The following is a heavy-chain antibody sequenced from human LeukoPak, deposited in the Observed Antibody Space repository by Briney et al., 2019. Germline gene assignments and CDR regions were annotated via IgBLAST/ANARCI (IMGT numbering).Heavy chain of an antibody. D-gene: IGHD3-9*01. Sequence: GESLKISCKGSEYSFTNYWIGWVRQMPGKGLEWMGIIYPGDSDTRYSPSFQGQVTISADKSISTAYLQWSSLKASDTAMYYCARHLTSSTTEPFDYWGQGTLVTVSS. V-gene: IGHV5-51*01. CDR2: IYPGDSDT. J-gene: IGHJ4*02. CDR3: ARHLTSSTTEPFDY. CDR1: EYSFTNYW.